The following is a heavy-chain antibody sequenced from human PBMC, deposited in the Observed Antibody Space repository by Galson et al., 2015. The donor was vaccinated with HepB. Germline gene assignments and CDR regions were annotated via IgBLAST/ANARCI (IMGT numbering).Heavy chain of an antibody. CDR1: GFTVSSNY. CDR3: AKGFSIAVAGTFDY. Sequence: SLRLSCAASGFTVSSNYMSWVRQAPGKGLEWVSVIYSGGSTYYADSVKGRFTISRDNSKNTLYVQMNSLRAEDTAVYYCAKGFSIAVAGTFDYWGQGTLVTVSS. D-gene: IGHD6-19*01. CDR2: IYSGGST. V-gene: IGHV3-53*01. J-gene: IGHJ4*02.